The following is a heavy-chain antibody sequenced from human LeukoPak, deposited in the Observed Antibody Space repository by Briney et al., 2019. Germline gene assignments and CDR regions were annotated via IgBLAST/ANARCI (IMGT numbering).Heavy chain of an antibody. CDR3: ARGASEYSYGFSLSSRYMDV. J-gene: IGHJ6*03. V-gene: IGHV4-59*01. CDR1: GGSISSYY. D-gene: IGHD5-18*01. Sequence: SETLSLTCTVSGGSISSYYWSWLRQPPGKGLVWIGYIYYSGSTKYNPSLKSRVTISVDTSKNEFFLKLNSVTAADTAVYYCARGASEYSYGFSLSSRYMDVWGKGTTVTVSS. CDR2: IYYSGST.